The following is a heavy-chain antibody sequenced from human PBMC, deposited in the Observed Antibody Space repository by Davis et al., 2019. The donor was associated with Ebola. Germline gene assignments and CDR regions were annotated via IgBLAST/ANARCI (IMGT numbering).Heavy chain of an antibody. CDR3: ARDAFSLSRYDTEDH. Sequence: PGGSLRLSCTASGFTFSTYVMTWVRQLPGKGLDWVSTISAGGGSTYYADSVKGRFTISRDNARDSLYLQMDSLRVEDTAIYYCARDAFSLSRYDTEDHWGQGTLVTVSS. V-gene: IGHV3-23*01. CDR1: GFTFSTYV. J-gene: IGHJ4*02. CDR2: ISAGGGST. D-gene: IGHD3-9*01.